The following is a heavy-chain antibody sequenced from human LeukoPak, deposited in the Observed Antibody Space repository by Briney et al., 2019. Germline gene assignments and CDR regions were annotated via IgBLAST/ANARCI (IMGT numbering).Heavy chain of an antibody. CDR1: GFTFSSYS. Sequence: GGSLRLSCAASGFTFSSYSMSWVRQAPGKGLEWVSSISGRSSYIYYADSVKGRFTISRDNAKNSLYLQMNSLRAEDTAIYYCAKGSGYDTDFDYWGQGTLVTVSS. CDR2: ISGRSSYI. J-gene: IGHJ4*02. V-gene: IGHV3-21*04. D-gene: IGHD3-9*01. CDR3: AKGSGYDTDFDY.